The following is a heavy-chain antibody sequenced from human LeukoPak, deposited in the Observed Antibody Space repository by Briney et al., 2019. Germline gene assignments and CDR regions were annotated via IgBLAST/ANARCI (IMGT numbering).Heavy chain of an antibody. J-gene: IGHJ4*02. D-gene: IGHD3-22*01. CDR1: GGSFSGYY. CDR2: INHSGST. V-gene: IGHV4-34*01. Sequence: SETLSLTCAVYGGSFSGYYWGWIRQPPGKGLEWIGEINHSGSTNYNPSLKSRVTISVDTSKNQFSLKLSSVTAADTAVYYCARGGSLLYYYDSSGYRLRYWGQGTLVTVSS. CDR3: ARGGSLLYYYDSSGYRLRY.